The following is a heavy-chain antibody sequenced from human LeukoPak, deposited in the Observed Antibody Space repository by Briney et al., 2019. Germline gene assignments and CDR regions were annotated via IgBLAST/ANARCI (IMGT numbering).Heavy chain of an antibody. CDR1: GGSVSSGSYY. J-gene: IGHJ2*01. V-gene: IGHV4-61*01. CDR3: ARKGAAAVAGYFDL. Sequence: PSETLSLICTVSGGSVSSGSYYWIWIRQPPGKGLEWIGYIYYSGSTNYNPSLKSRVTISVDTSKNQFSLKLSSVTAADTAVYYCARKGAAAVAGYFDLWGRGTLVTVSS. CDR2: IYYSGST. D-gene: IGHD6-13*01.